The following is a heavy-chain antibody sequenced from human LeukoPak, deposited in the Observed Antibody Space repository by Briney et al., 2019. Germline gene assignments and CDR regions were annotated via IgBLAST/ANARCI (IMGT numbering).Heavy chain of an antibody. CDR1: GGSISSSSYY. J-gene: IGHJ4*02. CDR3: TRHSGAGVKVWWELDY. CDR2: IYYSGST. V-gene: IGHV4-39*01. Sequence: SETLSLTCTASGGSISSSSYYWGWIRQPPGKGLEWIGSIYYSGSTYYNPSLKSRVTISVDTSKNQFSLKLSSVTAADTAVYYCTRHSGAGVKVWWELDYWGQGTLVTVSS. D-gene: IGHD1-26*01.